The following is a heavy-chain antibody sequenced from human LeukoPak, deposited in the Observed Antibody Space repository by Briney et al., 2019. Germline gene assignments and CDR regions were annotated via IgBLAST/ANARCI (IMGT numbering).Heavy chain of an antibody. CDR1: GFTFSTYS. J-gene: IGHJ1*01. CDR2: ISPSGDIT. V-gene: IGHV3-23*01. D-gene: IGHD3-16*01. CDR3: AKGDDWGRYKH. Sequence: GGSLRLSCVDSGFTFSTYSMNWVRQAPGKGLEWVSGISPSGDITYYTDSVRGRFTISRDNFKNTLSLQVNSLRAEDTAMYYCAKGDDWGRYKHWGQGTLVTVSS.